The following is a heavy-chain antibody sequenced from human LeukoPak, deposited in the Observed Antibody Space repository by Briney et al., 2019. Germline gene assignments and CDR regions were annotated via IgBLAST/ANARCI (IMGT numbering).Heavy chain of an antibody. CDR3: TRRIDYGDYDY. CDR2: IYPGDSDT. J-gene: IGHJ4*02. D-gene: IGHD4-17*01. CDR1: GYSFSTYW. Sequence: GESLKISCQGSGYSFSTYWIGWVRQMPGKGLEWMGIIYPGDSDTRYSPSFQGQVTFSADKSITTAYLQWSSLAASDTAMYYCTRRIDYGDYDYWGQGTLVTVSS. V-gene: IGHV5-51*01.